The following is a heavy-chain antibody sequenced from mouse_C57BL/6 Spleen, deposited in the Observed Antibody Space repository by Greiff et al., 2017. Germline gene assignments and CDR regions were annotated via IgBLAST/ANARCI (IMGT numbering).Heavy chain of an antibody. CDR1: GYAFSSSW. V-gene: IGHV1-82*01. J-gene: IGHJ2*01. CDR3: ARPYDYYSANFDC. D-gene: IGHD2-4*01. CDR2: IYPGDGDT. Sequence: QVQLQQSGPELVKPGASVKISCKASGYAFSSSWMNWVKQRPGKGLEWIGRIYPGDGDTNYNGKFKGKATLTADKSSSTAYMQLSSLTSEDSAVYFCARPYDYYSANFDCWGQGTTLTVSS.